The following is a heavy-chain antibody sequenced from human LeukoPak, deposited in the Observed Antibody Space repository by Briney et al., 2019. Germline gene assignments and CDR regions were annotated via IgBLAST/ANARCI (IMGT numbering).Heavy chain of an antibody. CDR1: GGSISSGGYS. Sequence: SETLSLTCAVPGGSISSGGYSWSWIRQPPGKGLEWIGYIYHSGSTYYNPSLKSRVTISVDRSKNQFSLKLSSVTAADTTVYYCARMGTSPSGYYYFDYWGQGTLVTVSS. V-gene: IGHV4-30-2*01. J-gene: IGHJ4*02. CDR3: ARMGTSPSGYYYFDY. CDR2: IYHSGST. D-gene: IGHD3-3*01.